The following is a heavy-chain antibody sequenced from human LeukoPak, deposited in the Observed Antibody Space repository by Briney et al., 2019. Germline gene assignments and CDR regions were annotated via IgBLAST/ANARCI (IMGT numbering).Heavy chain of an antibody. J-gene: IGHJ4*01. Sequence: ASVKISCKAYGFTFTDYYFYWVRQAPGQGLESMGWINGNSGDTDYVQRFKGRVTMTRDTSISTVYMELEKVTSDDTAVYYCARDGAASTPEFDYWGQGSPVTVSS. CDR2: INGNSGDT. CDR3: ARDGAASTPEFDY. CDR1: GFTFTDYY. D-gene: IGHD6-25*01. V-gene: IGHV1-2*02.